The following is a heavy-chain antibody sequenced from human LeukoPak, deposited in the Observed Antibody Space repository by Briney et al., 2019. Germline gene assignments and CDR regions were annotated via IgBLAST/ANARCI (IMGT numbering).Heavy chain of an antibody. V-gene: IGHV4-39*07. CDR1: GGSISSSSYY. CDR3: ARAKYSSSPIDY. CDR2: IYYSGST. J-gene: IGHJ4*02. D-gene: IGHD6-6*01. Sequence: SETLSLTCTVSGGSISSSSYYWGWIRQPPGKGLEWIGSIYYSGSTYYNPSLKSRVTISVDTSKSQFSLKLSSVTAADTAVYYCARAKYSSSPIDYWGQGALVTVSS.